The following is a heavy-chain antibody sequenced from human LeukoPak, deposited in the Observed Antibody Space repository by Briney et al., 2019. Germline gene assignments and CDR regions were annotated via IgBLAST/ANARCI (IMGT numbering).Heavy chain of an antibody. CDR2: ISSGATYI. Sequence: GGSLRLSCAASGFTFKDYGMNWVRQAPGKGLEWVSSISSGATYIDNADSVKSRFTISRDNAKNSLYLEMNSLRAEDTAVHYCARSKGGAQREYGMDVWGQGTTVTVSS. D-gene: IGHD1-1*01. CDR1: GFTFKDYG. J-gene: IGHJ6*02. V-gene: IGHV3-21*06. CDR3: ARSKGGAQREYGMDV.